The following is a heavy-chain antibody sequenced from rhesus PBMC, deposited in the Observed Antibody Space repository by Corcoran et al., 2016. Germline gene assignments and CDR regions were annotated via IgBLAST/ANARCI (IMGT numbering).Heavy chain of an antibody. Sequence: EVQLAESGGGLVQPGGSLRLSCAASGFTVSSYWMSWVRQSPGKGLEWLSDIFGSTMFFGDSVKGRFTGARDNAKNALYLQMNSLRAEDTAVYYCTRRYSSWSGAEYFEFWGQGALVTVSS. CDR3: TRRYSSWSGAEYFEF. D-gene: IGHD6-13*01. V-gene: IGHV3-11*01. CDR2: IFGSTM. J-gene: IGHJ1*01. CDR1: GFTVSSYW.